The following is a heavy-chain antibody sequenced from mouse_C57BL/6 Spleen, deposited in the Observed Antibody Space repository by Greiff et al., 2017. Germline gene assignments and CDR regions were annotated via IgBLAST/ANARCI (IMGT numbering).Heavy chain of an antibody. CDR1: GYAFSSSW. V-gene: IGHV1-82*01. Sequence: VQLQQSGPELVKPGASVKIFCKASGYAFSSSWMNWVKQRAGKGLEGIGRIYPGDGDTNYNGKFKGKATLTAEKSPSTAYMQLSSLTSEDSAVYFCARWGYYYGTNFDYWGQGTTLTVSS. CDR2: IYPGDGDT. CDR3: ARWGYYYGTNFDY. J-gene: IGHJ2*01. D-gene: IGHD1-1*01.